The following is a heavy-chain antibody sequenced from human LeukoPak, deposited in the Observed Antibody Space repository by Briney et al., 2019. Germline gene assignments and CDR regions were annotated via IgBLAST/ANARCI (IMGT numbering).Heavy chain of an antibody. Sequence: ASVKVSCKASGYTFTSYGISWVRQAPGQGLEWMGWISAHNGNTNYAQKLQGRVTMTTDTSTSTAYMELRSLRSDDTAVYYCARGYCSSTGCPVLGSYWGQGALVTVSS. CDR2: ISAHNGNT. V-gene: IGHV1-18*01. J-gene: IGHJ4*02. D-gene: IGHD2-2*01. CDR1: GYTFTSYG. CDR3: ARGYCSSTGCPVLGSY.